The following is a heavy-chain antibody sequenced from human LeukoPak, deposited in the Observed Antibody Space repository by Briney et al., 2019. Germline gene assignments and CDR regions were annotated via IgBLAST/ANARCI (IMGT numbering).Heavy chain of an antibody. J-gene: IGHJ4*02. CDR2: ISSSSSYI. V-gene: IGHV3-21*01. Sequence: GGSLRLSCAASGFTFSSYSMNWVRQAPGKGLEWVSSISSSSSYIYYADSVKGRFTISRDNAKNSLYLQMNSLRAEDTAVYYCARTLGGYSYSYVGYYFDYWGQGTLVTVSS. CDR1: GFTFSSYS. D-gene: IGHD5-18*01. CDR3: ARTLGGYSYSYVGYYFDY.